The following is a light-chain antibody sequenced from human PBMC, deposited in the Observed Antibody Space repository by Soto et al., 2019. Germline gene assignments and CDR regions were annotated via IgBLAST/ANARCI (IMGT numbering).Light chain of an antibody. CDR3: QQYNGYPS. Sequence: DIQMTQSPSSLSASVGDRVTVTCQASQDISIYLNWYQQKPGKAPKLLIRDASNLETGVPSRFSGSGSGTHFTLTISSLQPEDFATYFCQQYNGYPSFGGGTKVEIK. CDR2: DAS. J-gene: IGKJ4*01. V-gene: IGKV1-33*01. CDR1: QDISIY.